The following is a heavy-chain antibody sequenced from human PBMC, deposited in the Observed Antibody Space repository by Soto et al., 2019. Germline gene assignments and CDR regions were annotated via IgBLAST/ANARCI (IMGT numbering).Heavy chain of an antibody. J-gene: IGHJ5*02. CDR2: IYWDDDK. CDR1: GFSLSTSGVG. CDR3: AHSQAIAAAGNWFDP. Sequence: ESGPTLVNPTHTLTLTCTFSGFSLSTSGVGVGWIRQPPGKALEWLALIYWDDDKRYSPSLKSRLTITKDTSKNQVVLTMTNMDPMDAATYYCAHSQAIAAAGNWFDPWGQGTLVTVSS. D-gene: IGHD6-13*01. V-gene: IGHV2-5*02.